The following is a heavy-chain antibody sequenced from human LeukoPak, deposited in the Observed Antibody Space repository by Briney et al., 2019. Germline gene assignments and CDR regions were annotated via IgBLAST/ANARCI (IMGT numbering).Heavy chain of an antibody. Sequence: ASVKVSCKASGYTFTSYAMNWVRQAPGQRLEWMGWINAGNGNTKYSQEFQGRVTITRDTSASTAYMELSSLRSEDMAVYYCARAPIQLWYQYYFDYWGQGTLVTVSS. CDR1: GYTFTSYA. V-gene: IGHV1-3*03. D-gene: IGHD5-18*01. J-gene: IGHJ4*02. CDR3: ARAPIQLWYQYYFDY. CDR2: INAGNGNT.